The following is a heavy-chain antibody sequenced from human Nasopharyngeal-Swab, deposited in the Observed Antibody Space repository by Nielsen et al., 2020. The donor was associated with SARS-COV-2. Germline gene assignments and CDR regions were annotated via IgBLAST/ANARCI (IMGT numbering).Heavy chain of an antibody. J-gene: IGHJ4*02. Sequence: SETLSLTCTVSGGSISSYHWSWIRQPPGKGLEWIGYIYYSGSTNYNPSLKSRVTISVDTSKNQFSLKLSSVTAADTAVYYCASYSRLLGLFDYWGQGTLVTVSS. CDR2: IYYSGST. D-gene: IGHD2-15*01. CDR1: GGSISSYH. CDR3: ASYSRLLGLFDY. V-gene: IGHV4-59*01.